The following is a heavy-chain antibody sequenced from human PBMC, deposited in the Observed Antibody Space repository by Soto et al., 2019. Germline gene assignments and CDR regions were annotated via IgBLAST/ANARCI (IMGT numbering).Heavy chain of an antibody. Sequence: GGSLILSCAGSGFTPTTTPLGGVRQPPGKGLEWVTTISGTASRTYYADSVKGRFTISRDNAKNSLYLQMNSLRAEDTAVYYCARDPPRSGYYDDFDYWGQGTLFTVSS. V-gene: IGHV3-21*04. CDR3: ARDPPRSGYYDDFDY. D-gene: IGHD3-22*01. J-gene: IGHJ4*02. CDR2: ISGTASRT. CDR1: GFTPTTTP.